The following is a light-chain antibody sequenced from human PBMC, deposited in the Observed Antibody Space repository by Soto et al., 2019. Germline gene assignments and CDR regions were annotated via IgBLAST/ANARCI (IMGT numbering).Light chain of an antibody. V-gene: IGKV1-12*01. J-gene: IGKJ1*01. Sequence: DIQMTQSPSSVSASVGDRVTITCRASQGTSRWLVWYQQKPGKAPKVLIYAASSLQSGVPSRFSGSGSGTDFTLTISSLQPEDFATYYCQQANTFPWTFGQGTKVEMK. CDR2: AAS. CDR3: QQANTFPWT. CDR1: QGTSRW.